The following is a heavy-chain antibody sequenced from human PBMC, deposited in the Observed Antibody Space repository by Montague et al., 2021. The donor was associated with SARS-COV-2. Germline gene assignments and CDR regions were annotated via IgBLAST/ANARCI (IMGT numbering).Heavy chain of an antibody. J-gene: IGHJ5*02. Sequence: SETLSLTCTVSGGSMSDHYWAWIRQPPGKGLEWLAYIYYSGGINSNASLKSRVSMSVDTSKNQFSLKLTSVTAADTAVYYCARAVSVRSAVNWFDPWGQGTLVTVSS. CDR3: ARAVSVRSAVNWFDP. CDR1: GGSMSDHY. CDR2: IYYSGGI. D-gene: IGHD3-10*01. V-gene: IGHV4-59*11.